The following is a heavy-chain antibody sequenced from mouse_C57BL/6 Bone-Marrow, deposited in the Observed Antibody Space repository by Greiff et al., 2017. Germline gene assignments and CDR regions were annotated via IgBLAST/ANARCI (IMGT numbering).Heavy chain of an antibody. V-gene: IGHV5-17*01. CDR1: GFTFSDYG. CDR3: ARQGYYFDD. CDR2: ISSGSSTI. J-gene: IGHJ2*01. Sequence: EVMLVESGGGLVKPGGSLKLSCAASGFTFSDYGMHWVRQAPEKGLEWVAYISSGSSTIYYAATVKGRFTISRDTAKNTLFLQMTSLRSEDTAMYYCARQGYYFDDWGQGTTLTVSS.